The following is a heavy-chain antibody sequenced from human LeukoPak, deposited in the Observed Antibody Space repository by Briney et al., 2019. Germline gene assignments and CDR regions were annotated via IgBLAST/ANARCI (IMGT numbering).Heavy chain of an antibody. CDR2: IYYSGST. Sequence: SETLSLTCTVSGGSISSGGYYWSWIRQHPGKGLEWIGYIYYSGSTYYNPSLKSRVTISVDTSKNQFSLKLSSVTAADTAVYYCARDGGYSYGLYYYYYGMDVWGQGTTVTVSS. J-gene: IGHJ6*02. CDR3: ARDGGYSYGLYYYYYGMDV. V-gene: IGHV4-31*03. D-gene: IGHD5-18*01. CDR1: GGSISSGGYY.